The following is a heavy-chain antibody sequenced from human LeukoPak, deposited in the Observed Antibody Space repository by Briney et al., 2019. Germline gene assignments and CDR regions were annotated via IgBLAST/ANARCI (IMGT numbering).Heavy chain of an antibody. CDR3: ARESELAYCGGDCYPENYFDY. D-gene: IGHD2-21*02. CDR1: GFTVSSNY. J-gene: IGHJ4*02. Sequence: PGGSLRLSCAASGFTVSSNYMSWVRQAPGKGLEWVSVIYSGGSTYYADSVKGRFTISRDNSKSTLYLQMNSLRAEDTAVYYCARESELAYCGGDCYPENYFDYWGQGTLVTVSS. CDR2: IYSGGST. V-gene: IGHV3-66*01.